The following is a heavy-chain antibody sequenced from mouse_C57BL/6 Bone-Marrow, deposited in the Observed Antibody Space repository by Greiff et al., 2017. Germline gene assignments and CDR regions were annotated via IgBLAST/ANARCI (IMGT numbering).Heavy chain of an antibody. D-gene: IGHD1-1*01. Sequence: EVQLQQSGAELVRPGASVKLSCTASGFNIKDDYMHWVKQRPEQGLEGIGWIDPENGDTEYASKIQGKATITADTSSNTAYLKLSSLTSEDTAVYYCTLLLEDYWGQGTSVTVSS. CDR3: TLLLEDY. J-gene: IGHJ4*01. V-gene: IGHV14-4*01. CDR1: GFNIKDDY. CDR2: IDPENGDT.